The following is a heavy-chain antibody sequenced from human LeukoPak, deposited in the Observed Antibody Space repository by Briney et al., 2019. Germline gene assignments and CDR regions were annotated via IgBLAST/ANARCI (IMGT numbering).Heavy chain of an antibody. CDR2: IYYSGST. CDR3: ARVLDGSGSYYLSFDI. Sequence: SETLSLXCTVSGGSISSYYWSWIRQPPGKGLEWIGYIYYSGSTNYNPSLKSRVTISVDTSKNQFSLKPSSVTAEDTAVYYCARVLDGSGSYYLSFDIWGQGTMVTVSS. J-gene: IGHJ3*02. V-gene: IGHV4-59*01. D-gene: IGHD3-10*01. CDR1: GGSISSYY.